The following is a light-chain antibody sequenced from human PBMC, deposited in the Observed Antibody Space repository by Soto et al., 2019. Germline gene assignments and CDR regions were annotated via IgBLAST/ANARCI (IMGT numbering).Light chain of an antibody. CDR1: SSDVGIYNL. CDR2: EGS. V-gene: IGLV2-23*01. CDR3: CSFAGPRGLI. Sequence: QSALTQPASGSGSPGQSITISCTGTSSDVGIYNLVSWFQQHPGKAPKLMIYEGSKRPSGISDRFSGSKSGNTAFLTISGLQAEDESDYYCCSFAGPRGLIFGGGTKLTVL. J-gene: IGLJ2*01.